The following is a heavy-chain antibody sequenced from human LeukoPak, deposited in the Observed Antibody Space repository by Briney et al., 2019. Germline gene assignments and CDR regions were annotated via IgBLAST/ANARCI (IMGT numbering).Heavy chain of an antibody. D-gene: IGHD4-17*01. CDR2: IYYSGST. J-gene: IGHJ4*02. Sequence: SETLSLTCTVSGGSISSGGYYWSWIRQHPGKGLEWIGYIYYSGSTYYNLSLKSRVTISVDTSKNQFSLKPSSVTAADTAVYYCARALRYGDYFSDYWGQGTLVTVSS. V-gene: IGHV4-31*03. CDR1: GGSISSGGYY. CDR3: ARALRYGDYFSDY.